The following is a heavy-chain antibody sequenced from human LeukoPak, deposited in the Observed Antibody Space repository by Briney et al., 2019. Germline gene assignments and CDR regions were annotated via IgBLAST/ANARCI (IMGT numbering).Heavy chain of an antibody. J-gene: IGHJ5*02. CDR1: GYTFTSYG. CDR2: ISAYNDNT. V-gene: IGHV1-18*01. CDR3: ARDREQQLAYNWFDP. D-gene: IGHD6-13*01. Sequence: ASVKVSCKASGYTFTSYGISWVRQAPGQGLEWMGWISAYNDNTNYAQKLQGRVTMTTDTSTSTAYMELRSLRSDDTAVYYCARDREQQLAYNWFDPWGQGTLVTVSS.